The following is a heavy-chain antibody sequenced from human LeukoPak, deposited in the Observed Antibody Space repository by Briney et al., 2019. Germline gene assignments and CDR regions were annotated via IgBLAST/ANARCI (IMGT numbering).Heavy chain of an antibody. D-gene: IGHD1-20*01. J-gene: IGHJ3*02. CDR3: ARDWITGGAPFDI. CDR2: IYYSGST. V-gene: IGHV4-30-4*08. CDR1: GGSISSGDYY. Sequence: SETLSLTCTVSGGSISSGDYYWSWIRQPPGKGLEWIGYIYYSGSTYYNPSLKSRVTISVDTSKNQFSLKLSSVTATDTAVYYCARDWITGGAPFDIWGQGTMVTVSS.